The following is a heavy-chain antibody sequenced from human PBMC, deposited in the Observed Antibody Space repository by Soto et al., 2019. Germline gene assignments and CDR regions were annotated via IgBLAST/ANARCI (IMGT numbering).Heavy chain of an antibody. V-gene: IGHV3-30*18. CDR3: AKDLKASGGHSGTLNYYYGMDV. CDR1: GFSFSTHG. J-gene: IGHJ6*02. Sequence: QVQLVESGGGVVQPGRSLRLSCASSGFSFSTHGMQWVRQAPGKGLEWVAIISYDGFIKYSADDVKGRFTISRDNSKNTLFLQMDSLRAEDSAVYYCAKDLKASGGHSGTLNYYYGMDVWGQGPTVIVSS. CDR2: ISYDGFIK. D-gene: IGHD3-10*01.